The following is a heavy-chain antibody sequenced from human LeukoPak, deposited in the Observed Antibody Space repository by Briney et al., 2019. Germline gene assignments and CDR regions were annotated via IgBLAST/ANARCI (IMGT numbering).Heavy chain of an antibody. V-gene: IGHV3-48*01. CDR3: ARDLGFGSGSPHFDY. CDR2: ISSSSSTI. J-gene: IGHJ4*02. D-gene: IGHD3-10*01. Sequence: GGSLRLSCAASGFTFSSYSMNWVRQAPGKGLEWVSHISSSSSTIYYADSVKGRFSISRDNAKNSLYLQVNSLRAEDTAVYYCARDLGFGSGSPHFDYWGQGSLVTVSS. CDR1: GFTFSSYS.